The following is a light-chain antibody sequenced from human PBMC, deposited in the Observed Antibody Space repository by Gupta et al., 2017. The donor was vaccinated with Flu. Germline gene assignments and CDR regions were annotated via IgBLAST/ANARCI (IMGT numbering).Light chain of an antibody. CDR1: QSVSSSY. V-gene: IGKV3-20*01. CDR2: ATS. Sequence: EIVLTQSPDTLSLSPGERATLSCRASQSVSSSYLAWFQQKPGQSPRLLIYATSTRATGIPDRFGGSGAGTDVTITISRREPEDFAVFYCQQYGNSPLYSFGQGTRLEIK. CDR3: QQYGNSPLYS. J-gene: IGKJ2*03.